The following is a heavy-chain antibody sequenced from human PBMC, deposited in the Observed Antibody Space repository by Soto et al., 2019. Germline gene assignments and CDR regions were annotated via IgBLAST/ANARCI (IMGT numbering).Heavy chain of an antibody. CDR3: ARGLAARPSYFYYFYGMDV. CDR2: INHSGST. V-gene: IGHV4-34*01. Sequence: SETLSLTCAVYGGSFSGYYWSWIRQPPGKGLEWIGEINHSGSTNYNPSLKSRVTISVDTSKNQFSLKLSSVTAADTAVYYCARGLAARPSYFYYFYGMDVWGQGTTVTVSS. D-gene: IGHD6-6*01. CDR1: GGSFSGYY. J-gene: IGHJ6*02.